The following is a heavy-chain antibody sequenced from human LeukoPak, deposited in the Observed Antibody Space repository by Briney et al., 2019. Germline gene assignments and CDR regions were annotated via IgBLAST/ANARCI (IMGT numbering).Heavy chain of an antibody. V-gene: IGHV4-59*12. D-gene: IGHD3-3*01. CDR3: ARDRRSGVAREHNWFDP. Sequence: SETLSLTCTVSNGSISNYYWSWIRQPPGKGLEWIGCVYFSGTANYSPSLKSRVTMSVDTSKNQFSLKLSSVTAADTAVYYCARDRRSGVAREHNWFDPWGQGTLVTVSS. CDR2: VYFSGTA. J-gene: IGHJ5*02. CDR1: NGSISNYY.